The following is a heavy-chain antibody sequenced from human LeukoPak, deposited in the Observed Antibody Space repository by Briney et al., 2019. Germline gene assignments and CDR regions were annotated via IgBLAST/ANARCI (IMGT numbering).Heavy chain of an antibody. CDR2: IKQDGSEK. CDR3: ARFEGAQGRSYDY. CDR1: GFTFSSYW. Sequence: SGGSLRLSCAASGFTFSSYWMSWVRQAPGKGLEWVANIKQDGSEKYYVDSVKGRFTISRDNAKNSLYLQTNSLRAEDTAVYYCARFEGAQGRSYDYWGHGTLVTVSS. V-gene: IGHV3-7*01. D-gene: IGHD3-10*01. J-gene: IGHJ4*01.